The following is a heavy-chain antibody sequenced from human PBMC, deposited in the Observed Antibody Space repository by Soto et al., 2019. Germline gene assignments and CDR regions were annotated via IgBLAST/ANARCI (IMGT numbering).Heavy chain of an antibody. CDR3: ARGGTMVRGEHYYYYYGMDV. CDR2: ISAYNGNT. D-gene: IGHD3-10*01. Sequence: QVQLVQSGAEVKKPGASVKVSCKASGYTFTSYGISWVRQAPGQGLEWMGWISAYNGNTNYAQKLQGRVTMTTDTSTSTAYMELRSPRSDDTAVYYCARGGTMVRGEHYYYYYGMDVWGQGTTVTVSS. CDR1: GYTFTSYG. J-gene: IGHJ6*02. V-gene: IGHV1-18*01.